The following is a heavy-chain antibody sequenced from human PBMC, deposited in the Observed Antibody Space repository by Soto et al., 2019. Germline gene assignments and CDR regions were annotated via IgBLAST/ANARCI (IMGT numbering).Heavy chain of an antibody. CDR3: AKADDYNYGGSGGQNDF. CDR2: INNDGSST. D-gene: IGHD4-4*01. Sequence: GGSLRLSCAASGFTLNSFFMHWVRQAPGKGLMWVARINNDGSSTTYADSVKGRFTISRDNSKNTLYLQMNSLRAEDTAVYYCAKADDYNYGGSGGQNDFWGQGTLVTVSS. V-gene: IGHV3-74*01. J-gene: IGHJ4*02. CDR1: GFTLNSFF.